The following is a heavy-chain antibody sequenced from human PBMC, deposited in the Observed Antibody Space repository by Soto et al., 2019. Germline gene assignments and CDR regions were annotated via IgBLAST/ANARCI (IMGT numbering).Heavy chain of an antibody. CDR3: ARGKKKSYDSSALPGLPDY. V-gene: IGHV4-4*02. Sequence: PSETLSLTGAVSGGSISSSNWWSWVRQPPGKGLEWIGEIYHSGSTNYNPSLKSRVTISVDKSKNQFSLKLSSVTAADTAVYYCARGKKKSYDSSALPGLPDYWGQGTLVTVSS. CDR2: IYHSGST. D-gene: IGHD3-22*01. CDR1: GGSISSSNW. J-gene: IGHJ4*02.